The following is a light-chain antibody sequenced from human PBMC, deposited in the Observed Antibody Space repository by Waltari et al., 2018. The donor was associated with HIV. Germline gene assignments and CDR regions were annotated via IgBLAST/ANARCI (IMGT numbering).Light chain of an antibody. J-gene: IGLJ3*02. CDR3: QSYDSSNQWV. V-gene: IGLV6-57*01. Sequence: NFMLAQPHSVSGSPGKTVTMSCTRSSGSIASTFVQWYRQRPDSSPTIVIDEANQRPSGVPVRFSGSIDSSSNAASLTIAGLKTEDEADYYCQSYDSSNQWVFGGGTKLTVL. CDR1: SGSIASTF. CDR2: EAN.